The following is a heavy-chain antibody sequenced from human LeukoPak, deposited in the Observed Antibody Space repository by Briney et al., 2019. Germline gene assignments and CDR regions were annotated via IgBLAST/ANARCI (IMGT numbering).Heavy chain of an antibody. CDR3: ARDYCSSSSCYLDS. V-gene: IGHV1-69*04. CDR1: GGTFSSYA. Sequence: SVKVSCKASGGTFSSYAISWVRQAPGQGLEWMGRIIPILGIANYAQKFQGRVTLTRDTSTSTVYMELSSLRSEDTAVYYCARDYCSSSSCYLDSWGQGTLVTVSS. D-gene: IGHD2-2*01. CDR2: IIPILGIA. J-gene: IGHJ4*02.